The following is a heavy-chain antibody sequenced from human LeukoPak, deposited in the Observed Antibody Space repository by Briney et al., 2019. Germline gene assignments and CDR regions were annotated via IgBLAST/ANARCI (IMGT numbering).Heavy chain of an antibody. CDR2: ITTSGGST. J-gene: IGHJ1*01. V-gene: IGHV3-23*01. Sequence: PGGSLRLSCAASAFTFSSYAMSWVRQAPGKGLEWVSSITTSGGSTSYADSVRGRFTISRDNSKNTLYLQMNSLRAEDTALYYCVCYDNAAEYFHYWGQGTLVTVSS. CDR3: VCYDNAAEYFHY. CDR1: AFTFSSYA. D-gene: IGHD3-22*01.